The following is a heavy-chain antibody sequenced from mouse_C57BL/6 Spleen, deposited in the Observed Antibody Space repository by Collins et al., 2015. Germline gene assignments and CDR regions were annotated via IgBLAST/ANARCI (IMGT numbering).Heavy chain of an antibody. V-gene: IGHV1-80*01. CDR1: GYAFSSYW. CDR3: ARSRYDYPFAY. D-gene: IGHD2-4*01. CDR2: IYPGDGDT. J-gene: IGHJ3*01. Sequence: QVQLKQSGAELVKPGASVKISCKASGYAFSSYWMNWVKQRPGKGLEWIGQIYPGDGDTNYNGKFKGKATLTADKSSSTAYMQLSSLTSEDSAVYFCARSRYDYPFAYWGQGTLVTVSA.